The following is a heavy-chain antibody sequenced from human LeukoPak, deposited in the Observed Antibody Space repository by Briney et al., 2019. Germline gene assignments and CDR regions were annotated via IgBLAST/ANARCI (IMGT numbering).Heavy chain of an antibody. CDR2: ISGSGADT. J-gene: IGHJ4*02. V-gene: IGHV3-23*01. CDR1: GFTFSSYA. D-gene: IGHD1-26*01. CDR3: QLRAT. Sequence: GGSLRLSCAASGFTFSSYAMSWVRQAPERGLEWVSFISGSGADTHYADSVKGRLTISRDNSKNTLYLQMNSLRAEDTAVYYCQLRATWGQGTLVTVSS.